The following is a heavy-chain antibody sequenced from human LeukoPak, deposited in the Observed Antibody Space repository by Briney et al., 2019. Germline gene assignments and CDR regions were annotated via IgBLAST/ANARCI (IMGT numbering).Heavy chain of an antibody. Sequence: ASVKVSCKASGYTFTGYYMHWVRQAPGQGLEWTGWINPNSGGTNYAQKFQGRVTMTRDTSISTAYMELSRLRSDDTAVYYCARAGGFGASYYYYMDVWGKGTTVTVSS. V-gene: IGHV1-2*02. CDR3: ARAGGFGASYYYYMDV. CDR2: INPNSGGT. CDR1: GYTFTGYY. J-gene: IGHJ6*03. D-gene: IGHD3-10*01.